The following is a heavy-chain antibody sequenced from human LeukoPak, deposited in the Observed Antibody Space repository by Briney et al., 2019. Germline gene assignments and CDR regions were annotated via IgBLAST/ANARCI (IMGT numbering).Heavy chain of an antibody. CDR2: TYYRSKWYY. CDR3: ARGPSGVCGYFHY. CDR1: GDSVSSKSAI. Sequence: SQTLSLTCAISGDSVSSKSAIWHWIRQSRSRGLEWLGRTYYRSKWYYEYGVSVQSRMTINPDTSKNQFSLQLNSVTPEDTAVYYCARGPSGVCGYFHYWGRGTRVSVSS. V-gene: IGHV6-1*01. D-gene: IGHD1-26*01. J-gene: IGHJ4*02.